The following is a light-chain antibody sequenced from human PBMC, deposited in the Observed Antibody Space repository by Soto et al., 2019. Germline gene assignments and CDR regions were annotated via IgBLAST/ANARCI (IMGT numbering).Light chain of an antibody. CDR2: MND. CDR1: SSNIGSNY. J-gene: IGLJ1*01. Sequence: QSALTQPPSASGTPGQRVTISCSGSSSNIGSNYFYWYQQFPGIAPKLLIYMNDQRPSGVPDRFSGSKSGTSASLAISGLRSEDEADYFCAAWDNSLRGYYVLGTGTKAPS. CDR3: AAWDNSLRGYYV. V-gene: IGLV1-47*01.